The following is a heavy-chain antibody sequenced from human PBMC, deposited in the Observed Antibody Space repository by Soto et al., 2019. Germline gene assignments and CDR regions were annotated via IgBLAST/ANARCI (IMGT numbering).Heavy chain of an antibody. D-gene: IGHD6-19*01. CDR2: IKQDGSEK. J-gene: IGHJ6*02. Sequence: EVQLVESGGGLVQPGGSLSLSCAASGFTFSSYWMSWVRQAPGKGMEWVANIKQDGSEKYYVDSVKGRFTISRDNAKNSLYLQMNSLRAEDTAVYYCARENYEVAGSADPSGMDVWGQGTTVTVSS. CDR1: GFTFSSYW. V-gene: IGHV3-7*05. CDR3: ARENYEVAGSADPSGMDV.